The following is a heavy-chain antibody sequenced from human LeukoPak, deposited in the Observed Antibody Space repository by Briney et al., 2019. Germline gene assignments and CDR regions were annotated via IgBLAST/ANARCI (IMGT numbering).Heavy chain of an antibody. CDR3: ATEKGAAAKFYGDD. D-gene: IGHD2/OR15-2a*01. Sequence: GGSPSLSCTASGWTISSYALSWVRQAPGKGLELVSSIGVGGFTYYADSVKGRFTISRDNSENTVDLQMDRLRAEDMALYHCATEKGAAAKFYGDDWGQGTRVTVSS. CDR2: IGVGGFT. V-gene: IGHV3-23*01. J-gene: IGHJ4*02. CDR1: GWTISSYA.